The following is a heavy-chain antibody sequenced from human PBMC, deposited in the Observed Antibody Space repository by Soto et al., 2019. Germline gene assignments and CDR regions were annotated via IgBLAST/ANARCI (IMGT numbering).Heavy chain of an antibody. CDR3: ARDGWGSNWYFDL. D-gene: IGHD3-16*01. Sequence: GGSLRLSCGAPGVTFKDYGMHWVRQAPGKGLEWVAVISYDGKQTYYADSVKGRFTISKDKSNRTLVLQMNSLRVDDTAVYYCARDGWGSNWYFDLWGRGTLVTVSS. CDR1: GVTFKDYG. V-gene: IGHV3-30*03. J-gene: IGHJ2*01. CDR2: ISYDGKQT.